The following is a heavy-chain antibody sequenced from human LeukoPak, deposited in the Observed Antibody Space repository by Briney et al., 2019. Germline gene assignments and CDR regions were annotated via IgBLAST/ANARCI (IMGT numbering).Heavy chain of an antibody. V-gene: IGHV1-18*01. Sequence: ASVKVSCKASGYTFTSYGISWVRQAPGQGLVWMGWISAYNGNTNYAQKLQGRVTMTTDTSTSTAYMELRSLRSDDTAVYYCARDLGRSSSAAPDYWGQGTLVTVSS. CDR1: GYTFTSYG. D-gene: IGHD6-6*01. J-gene: IGHJ4*02. CDR3: ARDLGRSSSAAPDY. CDR2: ISAYNGNT.